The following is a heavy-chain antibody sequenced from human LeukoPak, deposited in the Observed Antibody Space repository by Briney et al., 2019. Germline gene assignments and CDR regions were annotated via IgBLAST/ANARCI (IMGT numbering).Heavy chain of an antibody. CDR1: GYAFTGYY. V-gene: IGHV1-2*06. CDR3: ARDSSGGSANDAFDI. CDR2: INPTSGGT. Sequence: ASVKVSCKASGYAFTGYYMHWVRQAPGQGLEWMGRINPTSGGTNYAQKFQGRVTMTRDTSISTAYMELSRLRSDDTAVYYCARDSSGGSANDAFDIWGQGTMVTVSS. D-gene: IGHD6-19*01. J-gene: IGHJ3*02.